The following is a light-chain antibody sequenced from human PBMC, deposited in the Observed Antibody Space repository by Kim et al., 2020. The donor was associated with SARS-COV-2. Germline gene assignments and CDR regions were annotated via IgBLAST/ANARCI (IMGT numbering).Light chain of an antibody. CDR3: AAWDDSLNGGV. CDR1: TSNIGSKT. J-gene: IGLJ3*02. Sequence: GQTVTISCSGSTSNIGSKTVTWYHQLPGPAPNLLIYSNNQRPSGVPDRFSGSKSGTSASLDISGLQSEDEADYYCAAWDDSLNGGVFGGGTKVTVL. V-gene: IGLV1-44*01. CDR2: SNN.